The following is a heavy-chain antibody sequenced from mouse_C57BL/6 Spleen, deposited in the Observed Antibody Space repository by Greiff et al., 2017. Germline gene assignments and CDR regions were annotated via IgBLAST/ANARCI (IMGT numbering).Heavy chain of an antibody. CDR1: GFSFSSYG. J-gene: IGHJ4*01. CDR3: ARHSNPIYYAMDY. V-gene: IGHV5-6*02. CDR2: ISSGGSYT. D-gene: IGHD2-5*01. Sequence: EVMLVESGGDLVQPAGSLKLSCAASGFSFSSYGMSWVRQTPATRLEWVATISSGGSYTYYPDRVKGRFTISSDNAKNTLYLQMGSLKSEDTAMYYCARHSNPIYYAMDYWGQGTSVTVSS.